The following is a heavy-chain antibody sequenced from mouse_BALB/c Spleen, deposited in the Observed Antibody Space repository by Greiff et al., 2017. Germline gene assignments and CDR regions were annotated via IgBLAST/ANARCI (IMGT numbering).Heavy chain of an antibody. CDR2: ISSGSSTI. CDR3: ARGADWDAFAY. CDR1: GFTFSSFG. V-gene: IGHV5-17*02. Sequence: DVKLVESGGGLVQPGGSRKLSCAASGFTFSSFGMHWVRQAPEKGLEWVAYISSGSSTIYYADTVKGRFTISRDNPKNTLFLQMTSLRSEDTAMYYCARGADWDAFAYWGQGTLVTVAA. D-gene: IGHD4-1*01. J-gene: IGHJ3*01.